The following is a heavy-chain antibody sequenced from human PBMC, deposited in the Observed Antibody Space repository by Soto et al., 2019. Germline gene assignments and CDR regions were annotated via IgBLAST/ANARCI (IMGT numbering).Heavy chain of an antibody. D-gene: IGHD3-3*01. J-gene: IGHJ6*02. Sequence: SVKVSCKASGFTFTSSAVQWVRQARGQRLEWIGWIVVGSGNTNYAQKFQERVTITRDMSTSTAYMELSSLRSEDTAVYYCAAGQKTIFGVVCGSYGMDVWGQGTTVTVSS. CDR2: IVVGSGNT. V-gene: IGHV1-58*01. CDR3: AAGQKTIFGVVCGSYGMDV. CDR1: GFTFTSSA.